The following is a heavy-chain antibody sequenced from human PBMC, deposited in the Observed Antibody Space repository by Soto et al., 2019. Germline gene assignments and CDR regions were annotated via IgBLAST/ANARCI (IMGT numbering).Heavy chain of an antibody. D-gene: IGHD3-22*01. CDR1: GGSISSGGYY. V-gene: IGHV4-31*03. J-gene: IGHJ4*02. CDR2: IYYSGST. CDR3: ARDLPHYYDSSGYHRGYFDY. Sequence: TLSLTCTVSGGSISSGGYYWSWIRQHPGKGLEWIGYIYYSGSTYYNPSLKSRVTISVDTSKNQFSLKLSSVTAADTAVYYCARDLPHYYDSSGYHRGYFDYWGQGTLVTVSS.